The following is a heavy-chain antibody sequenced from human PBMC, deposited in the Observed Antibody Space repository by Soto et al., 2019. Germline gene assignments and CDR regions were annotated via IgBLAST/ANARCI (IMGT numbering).Heavy chain of an antibody. CDR1: GFTFSSYA. V-gene: IGHV3-23*01. CDR3: ATPSFLEDVGVDN. D-gene: IGHD1-1*01. J-gene: IGHJ4*03. CDR2: ISGSGGST. Sequence: GGSLRLSCAASGFTFSSYAMSWVRQAPGKGLEWVSAISGSGGSTYYADSVKGRFNISRNNSKNTLYLQLNSLSAEDTAVYYCATPSFLEDVGVDNWGQGTLVTVSS.